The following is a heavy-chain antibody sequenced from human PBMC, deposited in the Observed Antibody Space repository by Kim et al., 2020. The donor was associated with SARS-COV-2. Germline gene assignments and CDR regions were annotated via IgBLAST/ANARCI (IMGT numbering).Heavy chain of an antibody. CDR3: AKSSASDI. CDR1: GFTFSSFS. V-gene: IGHV3-23*01. Sequence: GGSLRHSCAASGFTFSSFSMAWVRQAPGKGLEWVSTIASGGDRTYYAESVKGRFTVSRDNSKNALYLQLNSLRVDDTAVYYCAKSSASDIWGQGTLVTVSS. J-gene: IGHJ3*02. CDR2: IASGGDRT.